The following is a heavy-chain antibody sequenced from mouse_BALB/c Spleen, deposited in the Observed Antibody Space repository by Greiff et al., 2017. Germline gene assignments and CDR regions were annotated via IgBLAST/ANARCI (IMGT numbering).Heavy chain of an antibody. CDR2: INPSSGYT. V-gene: IGHV1-4*01. Sequence: VQLVESGAELARPGASVKMSCKASGYTFTSYTMHWVKQRPGQGLEWIGYINPSSGYTNYNQKFKDKATLTADKSSSTAYMQLSSLTSEDSAVYYCARDGVTTGYYAMDYWGQGTSVTVSS. CDR1: GYTFTSYT. D-gene: IGHD2-1*01. CDR3: ARDGVTTGYYAMDY. J-gene: IGHJ4*01.